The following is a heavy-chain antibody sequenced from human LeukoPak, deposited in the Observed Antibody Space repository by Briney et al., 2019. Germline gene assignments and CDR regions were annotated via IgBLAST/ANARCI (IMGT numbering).Heavy chain of an antibody. D-gene: IGHD5-24*01. CDR3: ARTVEMATEGDY. J-gene: IGHJ4*02. Sequence: GGSLRLSCAASGFTFSSYWMHWVRQAPGKGLVWVSRINSDGSSTSYADSVKGRLTISRDNAKNTLYLQMNSLRAENTAVYYCARTVEMATEGDYWGQGTLVTVSS. V-gene: IGHV3-74*01. CDR2: INSDGSST. CDR1: GFTFSSYW.